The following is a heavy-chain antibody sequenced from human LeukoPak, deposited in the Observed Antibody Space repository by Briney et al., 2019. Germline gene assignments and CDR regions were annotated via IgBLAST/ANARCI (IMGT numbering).Heavy chain of an antibody. CDR1: GYSFTSYW. J-gene: IGHJ5*02. CDR3: ARNYYGSSGYPSGFDP. D-gene: IGHD3-22*01. CDR2: IYPGDSDT. Sequence: GESLKISCKGSGYSFTSYWIGWVRQMPGKGLEWMGIIYPGDSDTRYSPSFQGQVTISADKSISTAYLQWSSLKASDTAMYYCARNYYGSSGYPSGFDPWGQGTLVTVSS. V-gene: IGHV5-51*01.